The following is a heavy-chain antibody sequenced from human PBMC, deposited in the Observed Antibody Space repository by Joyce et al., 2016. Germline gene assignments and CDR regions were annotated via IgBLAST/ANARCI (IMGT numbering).Heavy chain of an antibody. Sequence: QVHLVQSEAEVKKPGASVKVSCKASGYTFTANYIQWARQAPGQGIGWLGWINHTTGAATYAQNFQGRVAMTRDTSISTAYMELNNLTSDDTAIYYCARDGDLMRFLGFNDNNWFDPWGQGTLVTVSS. CDR3: ARDGDLMRFLGFNDNNWFDP. D-gene: IGHD3-3*01. V-gene: IGHV1-2*02. CDR2: INHTTGAA. J-gene: IGHJ5*02. CDR1: GYTFTANY.